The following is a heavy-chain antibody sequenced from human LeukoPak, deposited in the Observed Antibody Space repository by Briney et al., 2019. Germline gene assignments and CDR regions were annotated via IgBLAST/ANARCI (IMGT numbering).Heavy chain of an antibody. CDR3: AKVPHSWELFDS. V-gene: IGHV3-30*02. CDR2: IRDDGSTR. Sequence: GGSLRLSCAASGFTFSRYGLHWVRQAPGKGLEWVAFIRDDGSTRYYADSVKGRFTVSRDNSKNTLYLQMDSLRTEDTAVYYCAKVPHSWELFDSWGQGTLVTVSS. CDR1: GFTFSRYG. D-gene: IGHD1-7*01. J-gene: IGHJ4*02.